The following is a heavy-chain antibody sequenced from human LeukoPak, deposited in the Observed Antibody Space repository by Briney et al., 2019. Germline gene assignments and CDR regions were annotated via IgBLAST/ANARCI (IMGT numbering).Heavy chain of an antibody. Sequence: GGSLRLSCAASGFTFSNYAMSWVRQAPRKGLEWVSVISGSGGITYYEDSVKGRFTISRDNSKNTLYLQMNSLRADDTAIYYCAKDAAAAGSAYYFEYWGQGTLVTVSS. D-gene: IGHD6-13*01. CDR2: ISGSGGIT. CDR1: GFTFSNYA. V-gene: IGHV3-23*01. J-gene: IGHJ4*02. CDR3: AKDAAAAGSAYYFEY.